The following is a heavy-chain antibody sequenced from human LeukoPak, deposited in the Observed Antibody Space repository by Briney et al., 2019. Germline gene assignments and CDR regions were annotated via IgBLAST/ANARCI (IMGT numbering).Heavy chain of an antibody. D-gene: IGHD6-19*01. CDR1: GFTFSNYN. CDR3: ARDMVAGHRVPDY. CDR2: IWYDGSNK. Sequence: GGSLRLSCAASGFTFSNYNMNWVRQAPGKGLEWVAVIWYDGSNKYYADSVKGRFTISRDNSKNTLYLQMNSLRAEDTAVYYCARDMVAGHRVPDYWGQGTLVTVSS. V-gene: IGHV3-33*08. J-gene: IGHJ4*02.